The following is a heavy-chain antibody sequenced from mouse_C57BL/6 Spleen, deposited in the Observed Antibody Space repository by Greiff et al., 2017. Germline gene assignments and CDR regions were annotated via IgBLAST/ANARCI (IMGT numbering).Heavy chain of an antibody. J-gene: IGHJ1*03. Sequence: VHLVESGPGLVQPSQSLSITCTASGFSFTSYGVHWVRQSPGKGLEWLGVIWRGGSTDYNAAFMSRLSITKDNSKSLVFYKMNSLQADDTSLYYCAKEYIDVWGTGTTVTVSS. V-gene: IGHV2-5*01. CDR3: AKEYIDV. CDR1: GFSFTSYG. CDR2: IWRGGST.